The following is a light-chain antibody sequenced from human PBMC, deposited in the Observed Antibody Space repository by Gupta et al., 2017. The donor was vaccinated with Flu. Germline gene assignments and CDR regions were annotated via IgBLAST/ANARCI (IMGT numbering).Light chain of an antibody. CDR3: QQRTTWPV. V-gene: IGKV3-11*01. CDR1: QSVSTY. CDR2: DAS. J-gene: IGKJ5*01. Sequence: EIVLTQSPATLSLSPGERATLSCRASQSVSTYLVWYQQKAGQAPRLLIYDASKRAIGIRVRFSGSGSGKDFAITISCLEPEDSAVYYGQQRTTWPVFGHGTRLEI.